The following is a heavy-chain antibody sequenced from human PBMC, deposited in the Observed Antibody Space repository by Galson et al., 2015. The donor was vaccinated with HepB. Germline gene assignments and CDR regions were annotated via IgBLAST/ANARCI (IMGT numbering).Heavy chain of an antibody. CDR1: GFTFSNAW. CDR2: IKSKTDGGTT. V-gene: IGHV3-15*01. J-gene: IGHJ4*02. D-gene: IGHD1-1*01. CDR3: TVFFYAGTTGGYY. Sequence: SLRLSCAASGFTFSNAWMSWVRQAPGKGLEWVGRIKSKTDGGTTDYAAPVKGRFTISRDDSKNTLYLQMNSLKTEDTAVYYCTVFFYAGTTGGYYWGQGTLVTVSS.